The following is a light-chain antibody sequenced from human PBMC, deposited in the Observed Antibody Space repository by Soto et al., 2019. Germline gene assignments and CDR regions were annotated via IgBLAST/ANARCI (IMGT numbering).Light chain of an antibody. V-gene: IGKV1-13*02. CDR3: QQFYSYPPT. CDR2: DAS. Sequence: AIQLTQSPSSLSASVGDRVTITCRASQGISSALAWYQQKPGKAPKYLIYDASTLESGVPSRFSGRGSGTDYTLTISSLQPEDFATYYCQQFYSYPPTFGGGTKVEIK. J-gene: IGKJ4*01. CDR1: QGISSA.